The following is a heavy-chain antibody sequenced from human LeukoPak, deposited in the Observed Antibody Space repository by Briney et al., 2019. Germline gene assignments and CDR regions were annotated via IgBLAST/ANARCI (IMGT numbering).Heavy chain of an antibody. V-gene: IGHV3-30-3*01. CDR1: EFTFSSYA. D-gene: IGHD1-26*01. CDR2: ISYDGSNK. CDR3: ARIGSPRPATTP. J-gene: IGHJ5*02. Sequence: GGSLRLSCAASEFTFSSYAMHWVRQAPGKGLEWVAVISYDGSNKYYADSVKGRFTISRDNSKNTLYLQMNSLRAEDTAVYYCARIGSPRPATTPWGQGTLVTVSS.